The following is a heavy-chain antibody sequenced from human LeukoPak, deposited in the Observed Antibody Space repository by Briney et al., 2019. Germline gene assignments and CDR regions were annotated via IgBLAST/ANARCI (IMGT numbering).Heavy chain of an antibody. CDR2: IYYSGST. Sequence: PSETLSLTCTVSGGSISSYYWSWIRQPPGKGLEWIGYIYYSGSTNYNPSLKSRVTISVDTSKNQFSLKLSSVTAADTAVYYCARGPPSGHFDYWGQGTLVTVSS. D-gene: IGHD6-19*01. CDR1: GGSISSYY. CDR3: ARGPPSGHFDY. V-gene: IGHV4-59*01. J-gene: IGHJ4*02.